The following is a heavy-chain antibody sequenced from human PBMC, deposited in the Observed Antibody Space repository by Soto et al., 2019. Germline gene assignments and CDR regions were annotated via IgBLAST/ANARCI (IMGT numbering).Heavy chain of an antibody. Sequence: GGSLRLSCAASGFTFSSYEMNWVRQAPGKGLEWVSYISSSGSTIYYADSVKGRFTISRDNAKNPLYLQMNSLRAEDTAVYYCAREVIYYYDSSGYQPSYGMDVWGQGTTVTVSS. D-gene: IGHD3-22*01. CDR2: ISSSGSTI. J-gene: IGHJ6*02. CDR3: AREVIYYYDSSGYQPSYGMDV. CDR1: GFTFSSYE. V-gene: IGHV3-48*03.